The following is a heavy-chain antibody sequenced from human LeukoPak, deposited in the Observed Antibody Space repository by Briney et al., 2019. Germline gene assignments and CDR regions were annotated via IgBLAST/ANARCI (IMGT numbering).Heavy chain of an antibody. J-gene: IGHJ4*02. D-gene: IGHD1-26*01. Sequence: PSETLSLTCAVYGGSFSGYYWSWIRQPPGKGLEWIGEINHSGSTNYNPSLKSRVTISVDTSKNQFSLKLSSVTAADTAVYYCASAPPLGYWGRGTLVTVSS. CDR3: ASAPPLGY. CDR1: GGSFSGYY. V-gene: IGHV4-34*01. CDR2: INHSGST.